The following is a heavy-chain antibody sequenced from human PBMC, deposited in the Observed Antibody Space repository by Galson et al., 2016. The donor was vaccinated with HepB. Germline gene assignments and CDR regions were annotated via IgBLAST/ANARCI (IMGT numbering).Heavy chain of an antibody. V-gene: IGHV3-7*01. Sequence: SLRLSCAASGFTFSEYLMTWVRQAPGKGLEWVANIKEDGSEKYYVDSVKGRFTISRDNAMNSLYLQMDSLRAEDTAVYYCVRSVSGAYWGQGALVTVSS. CDR1: GFTFSEYL. CDR3: VRSVSGAY. J-gene: IGHJ4*02. D-gene: IGHD5/OR15-5a*01. CDR2: IKEDGSEK.